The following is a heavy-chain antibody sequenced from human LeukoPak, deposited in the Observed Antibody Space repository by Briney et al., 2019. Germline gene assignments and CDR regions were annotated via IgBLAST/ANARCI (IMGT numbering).Heavy chain of an antibody. Sequence: SETLSLTCTVSGGSISSYYWSWIRQPPGKGLEWIGYIYYSGSTNYNPSLKSRVTMSVDTSKNQFSLKLSSVTAADTAVYYCARDNPGIAAAGTFDPWGQGTLVTVSS. D-gene: IGHD6-13*01. CDR1: GGSISSYY. J-gene: IGHJ5*02. CDR2: IYYSGST. CDR3: ARDNPGIAAAGTFDP. V-gene: IGHV4-59*01.